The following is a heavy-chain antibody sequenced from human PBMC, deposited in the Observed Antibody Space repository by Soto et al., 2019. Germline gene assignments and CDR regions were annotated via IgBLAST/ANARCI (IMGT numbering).Heavy chain of an antibody. CDR1: GFTFDDYA. CDR2: ISWNSGSI. Sequence: DVQLVESGGGLVQPGRSLRLSCAASGFTFDDYAMHWDRQAPGKGLELVSGISWNSGSIGYADSVKGRFTISRDNAKNSLYLQMHSLRAEDTALSYCAKEEYNSSSVYYYYYMAVWGKGTAVTVCS. D-gene: IGHD6-6*01. V-gene: IGHV3-9*01. J-gene: IGHJ6*03. CDR3: AKEEYNSSSVYYYYYMAV.